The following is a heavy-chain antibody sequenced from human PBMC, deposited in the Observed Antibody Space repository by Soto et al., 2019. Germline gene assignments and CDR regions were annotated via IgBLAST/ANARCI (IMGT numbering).Heavy chain of an antibody. J-gene: IGHJ4*02. CDR2: ISGSGGST. V-gene: IGHV3-23*01. Sequence: GGSLRLSCAASGFTFSSYAMNWVRQAPGKGLEWVSVISGSGGSTYYADSVKGRFTISRDNSKNTLYLQMNSLRAEDTDVYYCASRSSGWYFDYWGQGTLVTVSS. CDR3: ASRSSGWYFDY. CDR1: GFTFSSYA. D-gene: IGHD6-19*01.